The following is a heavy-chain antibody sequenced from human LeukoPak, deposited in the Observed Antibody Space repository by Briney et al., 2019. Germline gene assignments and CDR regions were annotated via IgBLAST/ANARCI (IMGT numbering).Heavy chain of an antibody. CDR2: ISAYNGNT. D-gene: IGHD3-3*01. Sequence: GASVKVSCKASGYTFTSYGISWVRQAPGQGLEWMGWISAYNGNTNYAQKLQGRVTMTTDTSTSTAYMELRSLRSDDTAVYYCARDPPYYDFWSGYYTSINFDYWGQGTLVTVSS. CDR3: ARDPPYYDFWSGYYTSINFDY. CDR1: GYTFTSYG. V-gene: IGHV1-18*01. J-gene: IGHJ4*02.